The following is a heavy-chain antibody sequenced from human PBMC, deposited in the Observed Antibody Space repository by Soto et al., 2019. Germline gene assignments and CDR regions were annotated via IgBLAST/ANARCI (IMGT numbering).Heavy chain of an antibody. CDR2: ISSSSSYT. Sequence: GGSLRLSCAASGFTFSDYYMSWIRQAPGKGLEWVSYISSSSSYTNYADSVKGRFTISRDNAKNPLYLQMNSLRAEDTAVYYCARDDYDYVWGSYPDRMDVWGQGTTVTVSS. CDR3: ARDDYDYVWGSYPDRMDV. V-gene: IGHV3-11*06. CDR1: GFTFSDYY. D-gene: IGHD3-16*02. J-gene: IGHJ6*02.